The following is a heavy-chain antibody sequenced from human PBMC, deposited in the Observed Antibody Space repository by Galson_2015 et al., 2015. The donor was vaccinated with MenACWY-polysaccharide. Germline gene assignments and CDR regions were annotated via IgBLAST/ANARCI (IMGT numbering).Heavy chain of an antibody. D-gene: IGHD1-20*01. CDR3: ARDRLTGTTSYGMDV. V-gene: IGHV3-21*01. CDR2: ISSSSSYI. CDR1: GFTFSSYW. Sequence: SLRLSCAASGFTFSSYWMSWVRQAPGKGLEWVSSISSSSSYIYYADSVKGRFTISRDNAKNSLYLQMNSLRAEDTAVYYCARDRLTGTTSYGMDVWGQGTTVTVSS. J-gene: IGHJ6*02.